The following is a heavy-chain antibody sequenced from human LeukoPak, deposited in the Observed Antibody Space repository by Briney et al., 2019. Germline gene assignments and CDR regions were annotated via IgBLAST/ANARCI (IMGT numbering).Heavy chain of an antibody. J-gene: IGHJ4*02. Sequence: GGSLRLSCAASGFTFSGYAMSWVRQAPGKGLEWVSAISGSGGSTYYADSVKGRFTISRDNSKNTLYLQMNSLRAEDTAVYYCAKDRSYDSSGYSIDYWGQGTLVTVSS. CDR3: AKDRSYDSSGYSIDY. CDR2: ISGSGGST. V-gene: IGHV3-23*01. CDR1: GFTFSGYA. D-gene: IGHD3-22*01.